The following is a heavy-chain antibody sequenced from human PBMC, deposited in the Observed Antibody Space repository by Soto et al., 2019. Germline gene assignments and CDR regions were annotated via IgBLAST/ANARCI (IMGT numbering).Heavy chain of an antibody. Sequence: GGSLILSCAASGFTFSGYGMHWVRQAPGKGLEWVAVISYDGSNQYYADSVKGRFTISRDNSKNTLYLQMNSLRAEDTAVYYCAKYFKEYSTLSMDVWGQGTTVTVSS. J-gene: IGHJ6*02. CDR1: GFTFSGYG. CDR3: AKYFKEYSTLSMDV. D-gene: IGHD6-13*01. V-gene: IGHV3-30*18. CDR2: ISYDGSNQ.